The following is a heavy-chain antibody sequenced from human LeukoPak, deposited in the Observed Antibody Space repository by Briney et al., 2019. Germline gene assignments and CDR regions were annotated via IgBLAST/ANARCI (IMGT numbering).Heavy chain of an antibody. D-gene: IGHD2-15*01. CDR1: GFTFSSYA. J-gene: IGHJ5*02. CDR3: ARDSWECRGGSCYPYNWFDP. CDR2: ISYDGSDK. Sequence: GRSLTLSCAASGFTFSSYAMHWVRQAPGKGLEWVALISYDGSDKYYADSVKGRFNISRDNSKNRLYLQMNSLRAEDTAVYYCARDSWECRGGSCYPYNWFDPWGQGTLVTVSS. V-gene: IGHV3-30*01.